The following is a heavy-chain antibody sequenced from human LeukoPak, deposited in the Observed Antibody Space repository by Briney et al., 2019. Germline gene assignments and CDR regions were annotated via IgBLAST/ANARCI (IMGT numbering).Heavy chain of an antibody. CDR2: IMQDGSEK. CDR1: GFTFSSYW. CDR3: ARLKWLVGYYYYYYMDV. D-gene: IGHD6-19*01. J-gene: IGHJ6*03. Sequence: GGSLRLSCAASGFTFSSYWMSWVRQAPGKGLEWVANIMQDGSEKYYVDSVKGRFTISRDNAKNSLYLQMNSLRAEDTAVYYCARLKWLVGYYYYYYMDVWGKGTTVTVS. V-gene: IGHV3-7*01.